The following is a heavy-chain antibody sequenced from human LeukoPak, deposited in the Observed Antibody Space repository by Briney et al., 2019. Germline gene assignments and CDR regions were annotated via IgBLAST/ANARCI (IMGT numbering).Heavy chain of an antibody. CDR1: GFTFSSYS. CDR3: AKDREVKYCGGDGGCYGREDY. J-gene: IGHJ4*02. Sequence: QSGGSLRLSCAASGFTFSSYSMNWVRQAPGKGLEWVSGISGSGGTTYYADSVKGRFTISRDNSKNTLYLQMNSLRAEDTAVYYCAKDREVKYCGGDGGCYGREDYWGQGTLVTVSS. V-gene: IGHV3-23*01. CDR2: ISGSGGTT. D-gene: IGHD2-21*01.